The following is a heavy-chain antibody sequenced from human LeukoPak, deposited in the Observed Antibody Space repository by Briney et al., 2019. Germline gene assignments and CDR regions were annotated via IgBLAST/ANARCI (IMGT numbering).Heavy chain of an antibody. V-gene: IGHV3-23*01. CDR3: AKFYYGSGSYYFGYAFDI. CDR2: ISGSGGST. Sequence: PGGSLRLSCAASGFTFSSYAMSWVRQAAGKGLEWVSAISGSGGSTYYADSVKGRFTISRDNSKNTLYLQMNSLRAEDTAVYYCAKFYYGSGSYYFGYAFDIWGQGTMVTVSS. J-gene: IGHJ3*02. D-gene: IGHD3-10*01. CDR1: GFTFSSYA.